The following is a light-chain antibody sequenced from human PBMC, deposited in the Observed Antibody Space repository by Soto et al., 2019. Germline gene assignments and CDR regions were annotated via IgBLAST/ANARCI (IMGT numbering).Light chain of an antibody. CDR2: GAS. CDR3: QQYNNWWT. V-gene: IGKV3-15*01. CDR1: QSVSSN. J-gene: IGKJ1*01. Sequence: EIVMTQSPATLSVSPGERATLSCRASQSVSSNLAWYQQKPGQAPRLLIYGASTRATGIPARFSGSGSGTEFTLTISSLQSEDFAAYYCQQYNNWWTFGQGTKV.